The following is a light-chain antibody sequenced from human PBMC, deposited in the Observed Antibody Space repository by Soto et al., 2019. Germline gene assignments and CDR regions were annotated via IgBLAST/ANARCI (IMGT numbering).Light chain of an antibody. J-gene: IGLJ1*01. CDR3: SSYAGSSNV. CDR2: EVN. V-gene: IGLV2-8*01. Sequence: QSVLTQPPSASGSPGQSVAISCTGTSSDVGGYNYVSWYQQHPGKAPKLMIYEVNKRPSGVPDRFSGSKSGNTASLTVPGLQAEDKADYYCSSYAGSSNVFGTGTKLTVL. CDR1: SSDVGGYNY.